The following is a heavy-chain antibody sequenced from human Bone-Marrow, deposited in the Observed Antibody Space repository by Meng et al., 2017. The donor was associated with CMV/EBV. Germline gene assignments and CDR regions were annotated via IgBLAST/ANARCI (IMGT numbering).Heavy chain of an antibody. CDR1: GGTFSSYT. Sequence: SVKVSCKASGGTFSSYTISWVRQAPGQGLEWMGRIIPILGIANYAQKFQGRVTITADKSTSTAYMELSSLRSEDTAVYYCARDSSGSYYGHWGQGTLVTISS. V-gene: IGHV1-69*04. CDR3: ARDSSGSYYGH. J-gene: IGHJ4*02. CDR2: IIPILGIA. D-gene: IGHD1-26*01.